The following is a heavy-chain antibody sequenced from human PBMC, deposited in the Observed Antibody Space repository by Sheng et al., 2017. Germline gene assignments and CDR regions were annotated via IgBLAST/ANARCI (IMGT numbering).Heavy chain of an antibody. J-gene: IGHJ4*02. CDR3: ARDRLVATLTKGHYFDL. D-gene: IGHD5-12*01. V-gene: IGHV1-18*01. CDR1: GYTFSTSG. CDR2: ISAYSGNT. Sequence: QVQLVQSGGDVKKPGASVKVSCKASGYTFSTSGISWVRQAPGQGFEWMGWISAYSGNTVYAQKFQGRVTLATDTSTDTVYMELSNLTFEDTAMYFCARDRLVATLTKGHYFDLWGQGTLVTVSS.